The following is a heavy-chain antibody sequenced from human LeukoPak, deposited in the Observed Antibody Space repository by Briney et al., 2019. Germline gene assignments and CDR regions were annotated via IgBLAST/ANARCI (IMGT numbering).Heavy chain of an antibody. Sequence: SETLSLTCTVSGYSISSAYYWGWIRQPPGKGLEWIGSIYHSGSTYYNPSLKSRVTISVDTSKNQFSLKLNSVTAADTAVYYCARDRHYYDSSGYYYVSAFDIWGQGTMVTVSS. V-gene: IGHV4-38-2*02. CDR3: ARDRHYYDSSGYYYVSAFDI. D-gene: IGHD3-22*01. CDR1: GYSISSAYY. J-gene: IGHJ3*02. CDR2: IYHSGST.